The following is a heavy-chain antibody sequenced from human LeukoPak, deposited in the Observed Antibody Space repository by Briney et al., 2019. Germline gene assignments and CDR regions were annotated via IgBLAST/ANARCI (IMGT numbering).Heavy chain of an antibody. Sequence: SETLSLTCTVSGGSISSSSYYWGWIRQPPGKGLEWIGSIYYSGSTYYNPSLKSRVTISVDTSKNQFSLKLSSVTAADTAVYYCARAKGYSYPFDPWGQGTLVTVSS. CDR1: GGSISSSSYY. V-gene: IGHV4-39*01. CDR3: ARAKGYSYPFDP. CDR2: IYYSGST. J-gene: IGHJ5*02. D-gene: IGHD3-22*01.